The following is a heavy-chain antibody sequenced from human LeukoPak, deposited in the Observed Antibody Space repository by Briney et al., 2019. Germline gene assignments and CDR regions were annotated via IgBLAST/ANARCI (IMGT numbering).Heavy chain of an antibody. CDR3: ARSHYYDSSGYYYYYYGMDV. J-gene: IGHJ6*02. Sequence: SETLSLTCTVSGGSISSYYWSWIRQPPGKGLEWIGYIYYSGSTNYNPSLKSRVTISVDTSKNQFSLKLSSVTAADTAVYYCARSHYYDSSGYYYYYYGMDVWGQGTTVTVSS. D-gene: IGHD3-22*01. V-gene: IGHV4-59*01. CDR2: IYYSGST. CDR1: GGSISSYY.